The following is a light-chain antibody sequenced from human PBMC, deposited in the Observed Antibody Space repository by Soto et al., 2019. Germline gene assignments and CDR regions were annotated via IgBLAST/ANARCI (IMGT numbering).Light chain of an antibody. V-gene: IGKV3-15*01. CDR2: GAS. CDR1: QSVNAN. J-gene: IGKJ1*01. CDR3: QQYNTSLWT. Sequence: EVVMTQSPATLSVSPGERATLSCRASQSVNANLAWYQQKPGQAPRLLIHGASNRATGTPARFSGSGFGTVFILTINSLQSEDFAVYYCQQYNTSLWTFGQGTNVEI.